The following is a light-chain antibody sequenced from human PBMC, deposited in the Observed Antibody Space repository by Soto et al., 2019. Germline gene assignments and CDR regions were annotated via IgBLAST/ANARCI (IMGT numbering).Light chain of an antibody. CDR2: DAS. CDR3: QQRSNWPSGRLT. V-gene: IGKV3-11*01. CDR1: QSVSSY. J-gene: IGKJ4*01. Sequence: EIVLTQSPATLSLSPGERATLSCRASQSVSSYLAWYQQKPGQAPRLLIYDASNRATGIPARFSGSGSGTDFTLTISSLEPEDFAVYYCQQRSNWPSGRLTVGGGTKVEIK.